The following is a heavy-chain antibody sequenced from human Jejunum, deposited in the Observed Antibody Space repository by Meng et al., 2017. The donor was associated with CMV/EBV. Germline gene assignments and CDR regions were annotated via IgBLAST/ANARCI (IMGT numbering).Heavy chain of an antibody. V-gene: IGHV1-2*02. D-gene: IGHD4-11*01. Sequence: GYYMHWVRQAPGQGLEWMGWINPNSGGTNYAQKFQGRVTMTRDTSISTAYMELSRLRSDDTAVYYCARDGRSPIYSNYGNYWFDPWGQGTLVTVSS. CDR1: GYY. CDR3: ARDGRSPIYSNYGNYWFDP. CDR2: INPNSGGT. J-gene: IGHJ5*02.